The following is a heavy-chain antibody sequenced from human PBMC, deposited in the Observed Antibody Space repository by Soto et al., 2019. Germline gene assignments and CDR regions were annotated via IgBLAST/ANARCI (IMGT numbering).Heavy chain of an antibody. V-gene: IGHV1-69*02. D-gene: IGHD3-10*01. CDR2: IIPMVRMA. CDR1: GDTFSFYT. J-gene: IGHJ4*01. Sequence: QVQLVQSGAELKKPGSSVKVSCTASGDTFSFYTMNWVRQAPGQGPEWMGRIIPMVRMANYAQKFQGRVTIIAGKYKSTSYRELGSLRSEDTAVYYCATNYGSGSAPFDYWGHGTLVTVSS. CDR3: ATNYGSGSAPFDY.